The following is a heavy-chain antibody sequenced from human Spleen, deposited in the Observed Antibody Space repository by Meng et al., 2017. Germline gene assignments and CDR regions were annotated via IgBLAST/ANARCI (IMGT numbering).Heavy chain of an antibody. D-gene: IGHD1-26*01. V-gene: IGHV3-23*01. Sequence: GESLKISCVASGFSFSNYALTWVRQAPGKGLEWVSSISGSGAYTHYADSVRGRFTLSRDNSKDTLYLQMNSLRAEDTAVYYCAKDVVGTTTTYYFDYWGQGTLVTVSS. J-gene: IGHJ4*02. CDR2: ISGSGAYT. CDR3: AKDVVGTTTTYYFDY. CDR1: GFSFSNYA.